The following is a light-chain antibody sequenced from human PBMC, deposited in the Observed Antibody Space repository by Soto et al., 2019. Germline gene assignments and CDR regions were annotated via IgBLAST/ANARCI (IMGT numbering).Light chain of an antibody. CDR2: QDS. CDR1: KLGDKY. J-gene: IGLJ2*01. Sequence: SCELTQPPSVSVSPGQTASITCSGDKLGDKYACWYQQKPGQSPVLVIYQDSKRPSGIPERFSGSNSGNTATLTISGTQAMDEADYYCQAWDNSLVFGGGTKLTAL. V-gene: IGLV3-1*01. CDR3: QAWDNSLV.